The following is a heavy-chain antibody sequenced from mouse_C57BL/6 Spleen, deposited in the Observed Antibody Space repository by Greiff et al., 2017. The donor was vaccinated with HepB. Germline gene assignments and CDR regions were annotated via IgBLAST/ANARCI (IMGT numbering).Heavy chain of an antibody. V-gene: IGHV1-80*01. CDR2: IYPGDGDT. CDR1: GYAFSSYW. CDR3: ARDGYDYDVFDY. J-gene: IGHJ2*01. D-gene: IGHD2-4*01. Sequence: VQLQQSGAELVKPGASVKISCKASGYAFSSYWMNWVKQRPGKGLEWIGQIYPGDGDTNYNGKFKGKATLTADKSSSTAYIQLSSLTSEDSSVYFCARDGYDYDVFDYWGQGTTLTVSS.